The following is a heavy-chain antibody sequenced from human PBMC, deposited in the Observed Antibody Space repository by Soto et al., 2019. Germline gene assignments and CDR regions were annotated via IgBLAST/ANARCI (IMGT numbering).Heavy chain of an antibody. CDR1: GYTFTSYG. CDR3: ARVGGGKENNYYYYGMDV. Sequence: ASVKVSCKASGYTFTSYGISWVRQAPGQGLEWMGWISAYNGNTNYAQKLQGRVTMTTDTSTSTAYMELRSLRSDDTAVYYCARVGGGKENNYYYYGMDVWGQGTTVTASS. CDR2: ISAYNGNT. J-gene: IGHJ6*02. D-gene: IGHD2-15*01. V-gene: IGHV1-18*01.